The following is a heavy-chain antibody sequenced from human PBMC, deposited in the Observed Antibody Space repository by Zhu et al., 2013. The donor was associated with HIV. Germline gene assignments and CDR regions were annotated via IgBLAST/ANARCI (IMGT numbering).Heavy chain of an antibody. V-gene: IGHV1-69*12. CDR2: IIPIFGKV. Sequence: QVQLVQSGAEVKKPGSSVKVSCRASGGTFSSYAINWVRQAPGQGLEWMGGIIPIFGKVNYAQKFQGRVTITADGSTSTVYMELSSLRFEDTAVYYCASRTGGMAGPWYFDLWGRGTRSLSPQ. CDR1: GGTFSSYA. J-gene: IGHJ2*01. CDR3: ASRTGGMAGPWYFDL. D-gene: IGHD6-19*01.